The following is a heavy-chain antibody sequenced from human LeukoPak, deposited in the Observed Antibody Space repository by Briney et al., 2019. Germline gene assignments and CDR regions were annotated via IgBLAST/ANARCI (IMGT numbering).Heavy chain of an antibody. V-gene: IGHV3-33*06. CDR2: IWYDGSNK. Sequence: GGSLRLSCAASGFTFSSYGMHWVRQAPGKGLEWMAVIWYDGSNKYYADSVKGRFTISRDNSKNTLYLQMNSLRAEDTAVYYCAKPRFKVGATLFDYWGQGTLVTVSS. J-gene: IGHJ4*02. CDR3: AKPRFKVGATLFDY. CDR1: GFTFSSYG. D-gene: IGHD1-26*01.